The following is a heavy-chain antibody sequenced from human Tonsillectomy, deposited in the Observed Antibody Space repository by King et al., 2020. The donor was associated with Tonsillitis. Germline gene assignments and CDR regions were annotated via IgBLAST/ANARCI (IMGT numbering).Heavy chain of an antibody. J-gene: IGHJ4*02. D-gene: IGHD6-19*01. Sequence: VQLVESGGGVVQPGRSLRLSCAASRFTFNSYGMHWVRQAPGKGLEWVALISLDGNNKYYADSVKGRFTITRDNSKNTLYLQMNSLRPEDTAVYFCAKDGTVAVASSCEKYFDYWGQGTLVTVSS. CDR3: AKDGTVAVASSCEKYFDY. CDR1: RFTFNSYG. V-gene: IGHV3-30*18. CDR2: ISLDGNNK.